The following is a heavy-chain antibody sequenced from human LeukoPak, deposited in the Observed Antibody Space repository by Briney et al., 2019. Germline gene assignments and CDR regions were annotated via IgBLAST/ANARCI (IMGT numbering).Heavy chain of an antibody. V-gene: IGHV3-7*01. Sequence: PGRSLRLSCAASGFTFRNYWMNWVRQAPGKGLERVANIKPDGSDRYYVDSVKGRFTISRDNVENSVFLQMNSLRAEDTAVYYCASQIRAMAATQVSWGQGTLVTVSS. CDR2: IKPDGSDR. CDR3: ASQIRAMAATQVS. D-gene: IGHD1-26*01. J-gene: IGHJ5*02. CDR1: GFTFRNYW.